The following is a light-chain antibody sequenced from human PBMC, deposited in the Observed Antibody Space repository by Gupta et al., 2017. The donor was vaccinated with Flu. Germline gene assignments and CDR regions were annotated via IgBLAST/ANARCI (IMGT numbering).Light chain of an antibody. V-gene: IGKV3-20*01. J-gene: IGKJ2*03. Sequence: VLPQSPSTLSLPPGQRATLSCRASQSVNSNWLAWYQQKPGQAPRLLIYGASSRASGIPDRFSGSGSGTDFTLTIRILEPEDFAVYYCQQYGTSGYSFGQGTKLEIK. CDR3: QQYGTSGYS. CDR2: GAS. CDR1: QSVNSNW.